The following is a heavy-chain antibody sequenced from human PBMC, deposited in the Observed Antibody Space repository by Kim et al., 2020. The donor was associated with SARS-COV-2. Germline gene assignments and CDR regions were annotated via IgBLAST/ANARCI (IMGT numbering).Heavy chain of an antibody. CDR2: INHSGST. V-gene: IGHV4-34*01. Sequence: SETLSLTCAVYGGSFSGYYWSWIRQPPGKGLEWIGEINHSGSTNYNPSLKSRVTISVDTSKNQFSLKLSSVTAADTAVYYCARMSCSSTSCYASWFDPWGQGTLVTVSS. D-gene: IGHD2-2*01. CDR1: GGSFSGYY. J-gene: IGHJ5*02. CDR3: ARMSCSSTSCYASWFDP.